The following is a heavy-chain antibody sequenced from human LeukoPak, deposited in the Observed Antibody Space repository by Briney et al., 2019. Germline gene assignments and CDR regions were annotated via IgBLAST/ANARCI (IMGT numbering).Heavy chain of an antibody. V-gene: IGHV4-59*01. J-gene: IGHJ4*02. CDR1: VDSISGYY. Sequence: PSETLSLTCTVPVDSISGYYWSWIRQPPGKGLEWIGYIYYSGSTNYNPSLKSRVTISIDTSRNQFSLNLSSVTAVDTAVYYCARGAGGYSYGWGQGTLVTVSS. D-gene: IGHD5-18*01. CDR3: ARGAGGYSYG. CDR2: IYYSGST.